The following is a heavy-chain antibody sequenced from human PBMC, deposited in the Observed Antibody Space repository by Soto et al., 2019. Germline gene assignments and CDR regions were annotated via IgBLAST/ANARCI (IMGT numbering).Heavy chain of an antibody. V-gene: IGHV3-23*01. D-gene: IGHD1-26*01. CDR2: ISGSGERT. CDR3: AKVKEGASDY. Sequence: EVQLLESGGGLVQPGGSLRLSCAASGFTFSSYAMSWVRQAPGKGVEWVSIISGSGERTYYADSVKGRFTISRDNSKNTLYLQMNSLRAEDTAVYYCAKVKEGASDYWGQGTLVTVSS. J-gene: IGHJ4*02. CDR1: GFTFSSYA.